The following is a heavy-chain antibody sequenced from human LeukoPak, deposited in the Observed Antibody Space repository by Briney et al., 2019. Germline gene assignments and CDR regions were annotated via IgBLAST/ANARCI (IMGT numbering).Heavy chain of an antibody. D-gene: IGHD4-11*01. Sequence: SETLSLTCTVSGGSISSYYWSWIRQTAGEGLEWIGRFYTSGSASYNPSLKSRVSLSVDTSKNQFSLKLSSVTAADTAVYYCARDPLSNFWYFDLWGRGALVTVSS. CDR3: ARDPLSNFWYFDL. CDR1: GGSISSYY. V-gene: IGHV4-4*07. CDR2: FYTSGSA. J-gene: IGHJ2*01.